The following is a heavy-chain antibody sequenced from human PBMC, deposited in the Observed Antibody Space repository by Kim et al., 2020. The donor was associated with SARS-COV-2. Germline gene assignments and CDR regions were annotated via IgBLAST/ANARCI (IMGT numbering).Heavy chain of an antibody. Sequence: YNDSALSVNSRITINPDTSKNQFSLQLNSVTPEDTAVYYCARTYSGWADYWGQGTLVTVSS. D-gene: IGHD6-19*01. CDR3: ARTYSGWADY. V-gene: IGHV6-1*01. J-gene: IGHJ4*02. CDR2: YN.